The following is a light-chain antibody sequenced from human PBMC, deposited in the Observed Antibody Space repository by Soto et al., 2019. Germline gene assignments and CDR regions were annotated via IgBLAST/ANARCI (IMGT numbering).Light chain of an antibody. J-gene: IGKJ4*01. Sequence: EIVLTQSPGTLSLSPGDRATLSCRASQSVSSDYVAWYQQKPGKTPNVLIYRASIRATGIQDRFSGRGSGTDFTLTISRLEPEDFSVYYCQQYGASPLTFGGGTKVEIK. V-gene: IGKV3-20*01. CDR1: QSVSSDY. CDR3: QQYGASPLT. CDR2: RAS.